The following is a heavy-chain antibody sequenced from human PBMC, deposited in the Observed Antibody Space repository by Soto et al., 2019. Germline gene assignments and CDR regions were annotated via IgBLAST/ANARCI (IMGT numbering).Heavy chain of an antibody. V-gene: IGHV4-34*01. CDR1: GGSFSGYY. J-gene: IGHJ6*03. CDR2: INHSGST. D-gene: IGHD2-2*01. Sequence: SETLSLTCAVYGGSFSGYYWSWIRQPPGKGLEWIGEINHSGSTNYNPSLKSRVTISVDTSKNQFSLKLSSVTAADTAVYYCAREPQSTSPPWGSYYYYYYMDVWGKGTTVTVSS. CDR3: AREPQSTSPPWGSYYYYYYMDV.